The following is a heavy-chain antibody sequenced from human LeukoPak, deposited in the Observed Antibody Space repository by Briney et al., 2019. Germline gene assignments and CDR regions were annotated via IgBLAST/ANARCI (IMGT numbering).Heavy chain of an antibody. Sequence: GGSLRLSCAASGFTFSSYWMHWVRQAPGKGLVWVSRISSDGSSTNYADSVKGRFTISRDNVKNMVYLQMNSLRVDDTAVYYCVRSLDYWGQGTLVTVSS. J-gene: IGHJ4*02. CDR1: GFTFSSYW. CDR2: ISSDGSST. V-gene: IGHV3-74*01. CDR3: VRSLDY.